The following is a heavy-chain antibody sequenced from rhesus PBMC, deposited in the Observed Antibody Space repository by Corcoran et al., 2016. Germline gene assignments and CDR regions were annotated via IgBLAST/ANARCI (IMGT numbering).Heavy chain of an antibody. CDR1: GGSVSSTY. V-gene: IGHV4-169*01. CDR3: ARGGITGTGLGFDY. J-gene: IGHJ4*01. CDR2: FYGRGSKT. Sequence: QLQLQESGPGLAKPSEPLSLTCAVSGGSVSSTYWSWIRQAPGKGLEWIGYFYGRGSKTNDNPSLKSRVTLSVDTSKNQGSLRLSSVTAADTAVYYCARGGITGTGLGFDYWGQGVLVTISS. D-gene: IGHD1-7*02.